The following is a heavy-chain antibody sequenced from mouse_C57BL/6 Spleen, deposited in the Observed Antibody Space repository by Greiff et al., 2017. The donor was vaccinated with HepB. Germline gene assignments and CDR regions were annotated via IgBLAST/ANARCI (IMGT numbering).Heavy chain of an antibody. J-gene: IGHJ4*01. Sequence: VQLQQSGAELAKPGASVQLSCKASGNTFTSYWMHWVKQRPGQGLEWIGYINPSSGYTKYNQKFKDKATLTADKSSSTAYMQLSSLTYEDSAVYYLAREYYGSSYDYAMHHWCQGTPATVSS. V-gene: IGHV1-7*01. CDR2: INPSSGYT. D-gene: IGHD1-1*01. CDR3: AREYYGSSYDYAMHH. CDR1: GNTFTSYW.